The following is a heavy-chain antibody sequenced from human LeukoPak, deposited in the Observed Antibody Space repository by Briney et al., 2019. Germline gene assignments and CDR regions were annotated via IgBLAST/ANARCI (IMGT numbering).Heavy chain of an antibody. CDR3: ARNPQDCSSTSCYFDY. V-gene: IGHV4-34*01. CDR1: VGSFSGYY. Sequence: PSETLSLTCAVYVGSFSGYYWSWIRQPPGKGLEWIGEINHSGSTNYNPSLKSRVTISVDTSKNQFSLKLSSVTAADTAVYYCARNPQDCSSTSCYFDYWGQGTLVTVSS. CDR2: INHSGST. D-gene: IGHD2-2*01. J-gene: IGHJ4*02.